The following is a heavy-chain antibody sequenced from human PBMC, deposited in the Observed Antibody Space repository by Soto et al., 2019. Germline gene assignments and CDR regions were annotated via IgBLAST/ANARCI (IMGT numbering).Heavy chain of an antibody. CDR2: INPSGGST. CDR3: ARQLVPPYYYYYGMDA. V-gene: IGHV1-46*03. D-gene: IGHD6-6*01. CDR1: GYTFTSYY. Sequence: VASVKVSCKASGYTFTSYYMHWVRQAPGQGLEWMGIINPSGGSTSYAQKFQGRVTMTRDTSTSTVYMELSSLRSEDTAVYYCARQLVPPYYYYYGMDAWGQGTTVTVSS. J-gene: IGHJ6*02.